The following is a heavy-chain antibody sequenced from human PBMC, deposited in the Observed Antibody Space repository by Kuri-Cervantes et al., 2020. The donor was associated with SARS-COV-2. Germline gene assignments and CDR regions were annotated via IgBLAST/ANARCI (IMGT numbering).Heavy chain of an antibody. CDR1: GGSISSYY. CDR3: ARVTRAGAAAFRWDYMDV. J-gene: IGHJ6*03. D-gene: IGHD6-13*01. V-gene: IGHV4-4*07. Sequence: GSLRLSCTVSGGSISSYYWSWIRQPAGKGLEWIGRIYTSGSTNYNPSLESRVTISVDTSKNQFSLKLSSVTAADTAVYYCARVTRAGAAAFRWDYMDVWGKGTTVTVSS. CDR2: IYTSGST.